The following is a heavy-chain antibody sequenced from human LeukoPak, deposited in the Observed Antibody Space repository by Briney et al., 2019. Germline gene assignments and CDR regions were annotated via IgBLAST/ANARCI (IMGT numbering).Heavy chain of an antibody. CDR3: ASLRSYISWFDP. J-gene: IGHJ5*02. CDR1: GGSTSSSSYY. CDR2: IYYSGST. D-gene: IGHD3-16*01. Sequence: SETLSLTCTVSGGSTSSSSYYWGWIRQPPGKGLEWIGSIYYSGSTYYNPSLKSRVTISVDTSKNQFSLKLSSVTAADTAVYYCASLRSYISWFDPWGQGTLVTVSS. V-gene: IGHV4-39*07.